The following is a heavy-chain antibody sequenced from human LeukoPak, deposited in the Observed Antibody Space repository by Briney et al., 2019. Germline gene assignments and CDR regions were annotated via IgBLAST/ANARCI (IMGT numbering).Heavy chain of an antibody. V-gene: IGHV3-66*01. Sequence: GGSLRLSCAASGFTVSSNYMSWVRQAPGKGLEWGSVIYSGGSTYYADSVKGRFTISRDNSKNTLYLQMNSLRAEDTAVYYCARASDPLDAFDIWGQGTMVTVSS. D-gene: IGHD2-21*02. CDR3: ARASDPLDAFDI. J-gene: IGHJ3*02. CDR2: IYSGGST. CDR1: GFTVSSNY.